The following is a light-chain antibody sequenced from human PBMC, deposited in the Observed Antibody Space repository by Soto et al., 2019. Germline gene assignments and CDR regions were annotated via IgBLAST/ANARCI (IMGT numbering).Light chain of an antibody. CDR1: QSVNNN. J-gene: IGKJ1*01. Sequence: EIVMTQSPATLSVSPGERATLSCRASQSVNNNLAWYQQKPGQPPRLLIYGASTRATGISARIGGSGAGTEFTLNVSSRQSEEIAVYYCQQYNNWPGTFGQGTKVEVK. CDR3: QQYNNWPGT. V-gene: IGKV3-15*01. CDR2: GAS.